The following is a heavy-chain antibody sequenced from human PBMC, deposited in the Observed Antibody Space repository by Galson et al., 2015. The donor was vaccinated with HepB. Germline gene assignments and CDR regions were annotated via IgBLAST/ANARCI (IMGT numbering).Heavy chain of an antibody. V-gene: IGHV3-73*01. J-gene: IGHJ4*02. CDR1: GFTFSGSA. D-gene: IGHD3-22*01. Sequence: SLRLSCAASGFTFSGSAMHWVRQASGKGLEWVGRIRNKANSYATAYAASVKGRFTISRDDSKNMAYLRMNSLKTEDTAVYYCTTTYYYDTDNYGCDYWGQGTLVTVSS. CDR3: TTTYYYDTDNYGCDY. CDR2: IRNKANSYAT.